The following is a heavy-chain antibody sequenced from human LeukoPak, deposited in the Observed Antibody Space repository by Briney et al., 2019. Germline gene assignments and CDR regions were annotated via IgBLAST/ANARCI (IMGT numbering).Heavy chain of an antibody. CDR3: ARNGSIEAAAHKGSWFDP. J-gene: IGHJ5*02. CDR2: IYYSGST. D-gene: IGHD6-25*01. CDR1: GGSISSSSDY. V-gene: IGHV4-39*01. Sequence: PSETLSLTCTVSGGSISSSSDYWGWIRQPPGKGLEWIGSIYYSGSTSYNPSLKSRVTISVDTSKNQFSLKLSSVTAADTAAYYCARNGSIEAAAHKGSWFDPWGQGTLVTVSS.